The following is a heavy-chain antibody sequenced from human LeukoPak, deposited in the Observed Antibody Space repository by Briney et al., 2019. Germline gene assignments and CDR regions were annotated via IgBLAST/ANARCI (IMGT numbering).Heavy chain of an antibody. CDR1: GGSFSGYY. D-gene: IGHD2-15*01. CDR2: INHSGST. J-gene: IGHJ4*02. Sequence: SETLSLTCAVYGGSFSGYYWSWIRQPPGKGLEWIGEINHSGSTNYNPSLKSRVTISVGTSKNQFSLKLSSVTAADTAVYYCAKDEGKVAAIGFDYWGQGALVTVSS. V-gene: IGHV4-34*01. CDR3: AKDEGKVAAIGFDY.